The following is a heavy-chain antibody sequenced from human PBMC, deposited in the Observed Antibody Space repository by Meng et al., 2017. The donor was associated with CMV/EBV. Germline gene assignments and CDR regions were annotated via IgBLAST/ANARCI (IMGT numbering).Heavy chain of an antibody. CDR2: INRGDSVI. J-gene: IGHJ6*02. V-gene: IGHV3-48*03. CDR3: TKDQWISGYSMDV. CDR1: TFTLSNHD. Sequence: GESLKISCSSSTFTLSNHDMNWVRQAPGKGLEWLSHINRGDSVIAYADSVRGRFTIPRDIAKNSLYLQMNSLRVEDTALYYCTKDQWISGYSMDVWGQGTTVTVSS. D-gene: IGHD3-3*01.